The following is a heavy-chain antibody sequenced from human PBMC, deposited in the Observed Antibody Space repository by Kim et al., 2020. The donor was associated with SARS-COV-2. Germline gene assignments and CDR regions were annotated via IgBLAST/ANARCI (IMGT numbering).Heavy chain of an antibody. V-gene: IGHV3-23*01. CDR3: AKDFKYSSSWSGNYYYYYGMDV. CDR2: ISGSGGST. CDR1: GFTFSSYA. J-gene: IGHJ6*02. D-gene: IGHD6-13*01. Sequence: GGSLRLSCAASGFTFSSYAMSWVRQAPGKGLEWVSAISGSGGSTYYADSVKGRFTISRDNSKNTLYLQMNSLRAEDTAVYYCAKDFKYSSSWSGNYYYYYGMDVWGQGTTVTVSS.